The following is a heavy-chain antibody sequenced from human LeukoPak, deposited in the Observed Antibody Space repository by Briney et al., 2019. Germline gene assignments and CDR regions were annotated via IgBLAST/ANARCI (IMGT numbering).Heavy chain of an antibody. V-gene: IGHV4-38-2*01. CDR3: ARYDSRGSGSTQLEY. Sequence: SETLSLTCVVSGYSISIAYYWGWIRQPPGKGLEWIGRIFCGGSTSYNPSLMSRLTMSMDTSKNQFSLQLTSVTAADTAVYYCARYDSRGSGSTQLEYWGQGILVTISS. D-gene: IGHD3-3*01. CDR2: IFCGGST. CDR1: GYSISIAYY. J-gene: IGHJ4*02.